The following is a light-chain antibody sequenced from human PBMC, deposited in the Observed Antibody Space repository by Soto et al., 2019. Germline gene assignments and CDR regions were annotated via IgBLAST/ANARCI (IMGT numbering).Light chain of an antibody. V-gene: IGKV3-20*01. Sequence: EIVLTQSPGTLSLSPGERATLSCRASQSVSSSYLAWYQQKPGQAPRLLIYGASSRATGIPDRFSGSGSGTDFTLTISRLEPVFFAVYYCQQYGISPKTFGQGTKV. CDR3: QQYGISPKT. CDR1: QSVSSSY. J-gene: IGKJ1*01. CDR2: GAS.